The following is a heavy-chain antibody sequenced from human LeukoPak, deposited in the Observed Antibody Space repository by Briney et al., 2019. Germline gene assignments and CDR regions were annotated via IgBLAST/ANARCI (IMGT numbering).Heavy chain of an antibody. D-gene: IGHD1-26*01. CDR2: ISSGSPYT. CDR3: ARVRGSYSVDY. J-gene: IGHJ4*02. CDR1: RXTFSDYY. Sequence: PGGSLRLSCAASRXTFSDYYMSWIRQAPGKGLEWISYISSGSPYTRYADSVKGRFTISRDNAKNSLSLQMNSLRAEDTALYYCARVRGSYSVDYWGQGTLVTVSS. V-gene: IGHV3-11*03.